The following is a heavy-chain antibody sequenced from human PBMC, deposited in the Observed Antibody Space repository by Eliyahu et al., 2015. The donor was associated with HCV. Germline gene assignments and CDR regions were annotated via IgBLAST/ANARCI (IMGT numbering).Heavy chain of an antibody. D-gene: IGHD7-27*01. V-gene: IGHV3-48*02. J-gene: IGHJ4*02. CDR3: ARDQNWACDY. CDR1: GFTFSAHN. CDR2: ISPSGDAT. Sequence: EVQLVESGGGLVQPGGSLRLSCAASGFTFSAHNMNWVRQAPGRGLEWVSSISPSGDATYYADSVKGRFTLSRDNAKNSLYLQMNSLRDEDTAVYYCARDQNWACDYWGQGILVTVSP.